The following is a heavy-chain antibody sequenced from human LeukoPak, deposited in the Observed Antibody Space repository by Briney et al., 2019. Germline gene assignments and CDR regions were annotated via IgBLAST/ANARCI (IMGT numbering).Heavy chain of an antibody. CDR2: ISAYNGNT. CDR3: ARGVVPYGMDV. J-gene: IGHJ6*02. D-gene: IGHD2-15*01. CDR1: GYTFTSYG. Sequence: ASVKVSCTASGYTFTSYGISWVRQAPGQGLEWMGWISAYNGNTNYAQKLQGRVTMTTDTSTSTAYMELRSLRSEDTAVYCCARGVVPYGMDVWGQGTTVTVSS. V-gene: IGHV1-18*01.